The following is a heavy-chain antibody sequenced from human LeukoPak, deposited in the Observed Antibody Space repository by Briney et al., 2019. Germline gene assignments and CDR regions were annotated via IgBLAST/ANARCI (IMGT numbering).Heavy chain of an antibody. J-gene: IGHJ4*02. V-gene: IGHV4-59*08. CDR1: VGSGNSSY. D-gene: IGHD3-9*01. Sequence: KPSKTRSLTCGFSVGSGNSSYGGWIRQPPGKGLEWIGYIYYSGSTNYNPSLKSRVTISVDTSKNQFSLKLSSVTAADTAVYYCARHVWLQPFDYWGQGTLVTVSS. CDR3: ARHVWLQPFDY. CDR2: IYYSGST.